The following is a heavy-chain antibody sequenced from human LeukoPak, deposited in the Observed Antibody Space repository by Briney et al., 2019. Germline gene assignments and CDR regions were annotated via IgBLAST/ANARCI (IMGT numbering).Heavy chain of an antibody. CDR3: ASGGSYFGY. CDR1: GFTFSSYA. V-gene: IGHV3-30-3*01. J-gene: IGHJ4*02. CDR2: ISYDGSNK. Sequence: PGRSLRLSCAASGFTFSSYAMHWVRQAPGKGLEWVAVISYDGSNKYYADSVKGRFTISRDNAKNSLFLQMNSLRADDTAVYYCASGGSYFGYWGQGTLVTVSS.